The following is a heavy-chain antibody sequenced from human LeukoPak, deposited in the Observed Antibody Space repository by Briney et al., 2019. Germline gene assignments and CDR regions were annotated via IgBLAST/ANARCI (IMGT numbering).Heavy chain of an antibody. CDR1: GYTFTGYY. Sequence: GASVKVSCKASGYTFTGYYMHWVRQAPGQGLEWMGWINPNSGGTNYAQKFQGWVTMTRDTSISTAYMELSRLRSDDTAVYYCARGEGRGISTIYYYGMDVWGQGTTVTVSS. V-gene: IGHV1-2*04. D-gene: IGHD1-1*01. CDR2: INPNSGGT. J-gene: IGHJ6*02. CDR3: ARGEGRGISTIYYYGMDV.